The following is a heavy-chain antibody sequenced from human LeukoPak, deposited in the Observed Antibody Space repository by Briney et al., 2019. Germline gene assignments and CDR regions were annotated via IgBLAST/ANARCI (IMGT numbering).Heavy chain of an antibody. CDR3: ARDPRRGVAYCGGDCCPGDYFDY. D-gene: IGHD2-21*02. Sequence: PGGSLRLSCAASGFTFSNYAMSWVRQAPGKGLEWVSVISGSSSSTYYADSVKGRFTISRDNAKNSLYLQMNSLRAEDTAVYYCARDPRRGVAYCGGDCCPGDYFDYWGQGTLVTVSS. CDR1: GFTFSNYA. J-gene: IGHJ4*02. V-gene: IGHV3-23*01. CDR2: ISGSSSST.